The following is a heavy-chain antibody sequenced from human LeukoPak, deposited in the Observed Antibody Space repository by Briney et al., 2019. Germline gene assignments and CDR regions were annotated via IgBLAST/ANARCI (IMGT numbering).Heavy chain of an antibody. CDR1: GFTVSSNY. D-gene: IGHD1-1*01. J-gene: IGHJ4*02. Sequence: PGGSLRLSCAASGFTVSSNYMSWVRQAPGKGLEWVSSISTSSIYIYYTDSLKGRFTISRDNARNSLYLQMNSLRAEDTAVYYCARDQDWNDRGGLDYWGQGTLVTVSS. CDR2: ISTSSIYI. CDR3: ARDQDWNDRGGLDY. V-gene: IGHV3-21*01.